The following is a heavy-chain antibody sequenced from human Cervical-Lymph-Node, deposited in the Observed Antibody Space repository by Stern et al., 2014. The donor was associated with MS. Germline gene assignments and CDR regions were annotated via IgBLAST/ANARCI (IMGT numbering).Heavy chain of an antibody. CDR1: GFTVNSNY. CDR3: ARGWLAS. Sequence: EVPLLESGGGLVQPGGSLRLSCVISGFTVNSNYMTWARQAPGKGLECVSVIDSGGSTYYADSVKGRFTISRDNSKNTLFLQMNSLRPEDTAVYFCARGWLASWGQGTLVTVSS. V-gene: IGHV3-66*02. CDR2: IDSGGST. D-gene: IGHD6-19*01. J-gene: IGHJ5*02.